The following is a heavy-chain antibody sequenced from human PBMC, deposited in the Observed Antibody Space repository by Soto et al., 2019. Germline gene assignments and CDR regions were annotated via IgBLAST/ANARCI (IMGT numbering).Heavy chain of an antibody. Sequence: EVQLVESGGGLVQPGGSLRLSCAASGFIFSDYFMDWVRQVPGKGLEWVGRSTNKRNSYTTVYAASVKGRFTIPRDDSMSFLYLQMTRRKTEATDLYYCVTEYYGGCDNSGQGTLVIVSS. J-gene: IGHJ4*02. CDR1: GFIFSDYF. V-gene: IGHV3-72*01. CDR2: STNKRNSYTT. CDR3: VTEYYGGCDN. D-gene: IGHD2-21*01.